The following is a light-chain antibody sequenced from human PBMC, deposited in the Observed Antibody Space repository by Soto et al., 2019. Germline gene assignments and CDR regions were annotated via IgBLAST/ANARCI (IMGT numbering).Light chain of an antibody. V-gene: IGKV3-20*01. CDR1: QSVSSSY. CDR3: QQYGSSPQT. J-gene: IGKJ1*01. CDR2: GAS. Sequence: EIGLSQSPCTLSLSPGERATLSCRASQSVSSSYLARYQQKPGQTPRLLIYGASTRATGIPDRFSGSGSGTDFTLTISRLEPEDFAVYYCQQYGSSPQTFGQGTKVDI.